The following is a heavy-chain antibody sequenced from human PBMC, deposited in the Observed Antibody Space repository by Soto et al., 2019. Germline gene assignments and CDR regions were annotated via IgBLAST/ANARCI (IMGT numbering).Heavy chain of an antibody. J-gene: IGHJ4*02. Sequence: QVQLVQSASEVQKPGTSVKVSCKASGYSFNDYYIHWVRQAPGQGPEWMGWISPSSGGTHYAPKFEGRVTLTRDTSISTAYIDLSTQRSDDTAVYYCARGPRIDLWFPKVYWGKGTLVTVSS. CDR3: ARGPRIDLWFPKVY. V-gene: IGHV1-2*02. CDR2: ISPSSGGT. D-gene: IGHD3-10*01. CDR1: GYSFNDYY.